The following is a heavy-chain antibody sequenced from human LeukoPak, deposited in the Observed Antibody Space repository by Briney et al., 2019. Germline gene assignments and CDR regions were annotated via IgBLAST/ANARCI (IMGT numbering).Heavy chain of an antibody. V-gene: IGHV4-59*02. CDR1: GGSVSSYY. CDR2: VYYSGTT. D-gene: IGHD3-22*01. J-gene: IGHJ4*02. CDR3: ARDLRYDSSGWAFDY. Sequence: SETLSLTCTVSGGSVSSYYWSWIRQPPGKGLEWIGYVYYSGTTNYNPSLKNRVTVSVDTSKNQFTLKLSSVTAADTAVYYCARDLRYDSSGWAFDYWGQGILVTVSS.